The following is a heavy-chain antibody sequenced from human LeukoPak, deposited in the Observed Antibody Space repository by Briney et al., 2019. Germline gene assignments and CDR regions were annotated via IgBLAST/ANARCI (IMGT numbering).Heavy chain of an antibody. J-gene: IGHJ4*02. Sequence: GGSLRLSCAASRFTLASYAMTWVRQAPGKGLEWVSSINPSGSITHYADSVKGRFTLSRDNSKNTLYLQMNSLRAEDTAIYYCAKDGAVRGDYWGQGTLVTVSS. D-gene: IGHD6-19*01. V-gene: IGHV3-23*01. CDR3: AKDGAVRGDY. CDR2: INPSGSIT. CDR1: RFTLASYA.